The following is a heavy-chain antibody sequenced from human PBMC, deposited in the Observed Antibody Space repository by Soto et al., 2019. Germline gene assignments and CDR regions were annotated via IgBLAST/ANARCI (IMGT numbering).Heavy chain of an antibody. V-gene: IGHV3-21*01. J-gene: IGHJ4*02. CDR1: GFIFSDYT. CDR3: VRGDYRDY. Sequence: EVQLVESGGGPVKPGGSLRLSCEVSGFIFSDYTMNWVRQAPGKGLEWVASIDNSGSYIFYAGPLKGRFTISRDNAKNSLFLQLRGLRADDTAVYFCVRGDYRDYWGQGTLVAVSS. D-gene: IGHD4-4*01. CDR2: IDNSGSYI.